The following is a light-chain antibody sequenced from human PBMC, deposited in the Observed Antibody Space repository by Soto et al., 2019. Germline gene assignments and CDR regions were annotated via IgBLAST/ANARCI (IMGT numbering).Light chain of an antibody. Sequence: DIWSTLSPASLAVSLGEVATINCKSSQNLLYSSNNKNYLAWYQQIPGQPPTLLIYWTSTRESGVPDRFSGSGSGTDFTLTISSLEAEDVAVYYCQQYYSSPLTFGGGAKVDI. CDR3: QQYYSSPLT. J-gene: IGKJ4*01. CDR2: WTS. V-gene: IGKV4-1*01. CDR1: QNLLYSSNNKNY.